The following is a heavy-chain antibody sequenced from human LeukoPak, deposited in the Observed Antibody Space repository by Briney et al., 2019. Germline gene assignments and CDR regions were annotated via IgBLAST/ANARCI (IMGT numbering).Heavy chain of an antibody. Sequence: ASVTVSCKASGYTFTVYYMHWVRQAPGQGLEWMGWIDPNSGGTNYAQKFQGRVTMTRDTSISTAYMELSRLRSDDTAVYYCARVDDIAAAVIYWGQGTLVTVSS. CDR3: ARVDDIAAAVIY. CDR1: GYTFTVYY. D-gene: IGHD6-13*01. J-gene: IGHJ4*02. CDR2: IDPNSGGT. V-gene: IGHV1-2*02.